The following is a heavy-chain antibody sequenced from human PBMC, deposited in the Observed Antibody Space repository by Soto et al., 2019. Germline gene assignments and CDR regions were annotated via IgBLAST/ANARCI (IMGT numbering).Heavy chain of an antibody. J-gene: IGHJ4*02. CDR1: GGSISSSNW. CDR2: IYHSGST. CDR3: ARQSPTGDPDY. D-gene: IGHD4-17*01. Sequence: PSETLSLTCAVSGGSISSSNWWSWVRQPPGKGLGWIGEIYHSGSTNYNPSLNSRVTISVDKSKNQFSLYLTSVTAADTAVYYCARQSPTGDPDYWGLGTLVTVSS. V-gene: IGHV4-4*02.